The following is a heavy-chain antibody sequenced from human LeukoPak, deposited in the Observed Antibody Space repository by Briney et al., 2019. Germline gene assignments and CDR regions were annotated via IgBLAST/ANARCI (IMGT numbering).Heavy chain of an antibody. D-gene: IGHD3-10*01. CDR2: ARYDGSNK. CDR3: AKGVWFGSAYLDAFDI. CDR1: GFTFSNYG. J-gene: IGHJ3*02. V-gene: IGHV3-30*02. Sequence: GGSLRLSCAASGFTFSNYGMHLVRQAPGKGLEWVAFARYDGSNKYYADSVKGRFTISRDNSKNTLYLQMNSLRAEDTAVYYCAKGVWFGSAYLDAFDIWGQGTMVTVSS.